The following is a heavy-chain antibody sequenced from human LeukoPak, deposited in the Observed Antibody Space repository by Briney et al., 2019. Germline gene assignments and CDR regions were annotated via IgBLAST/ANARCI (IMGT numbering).Heavy chain of an antibody. J-gene: IGHJ4*02. CDR1: GFTVSSNY. CDR3: AREALPDYYDSSGYFDY. CDR2: IYSGGST. V-gene: IGHV3-53*01. Sequence: GGSLRLSCAASGFTVSSNYMSWVRQALGKGLEWVSVIYSGGSTYYADSVKGRFTISRDNSKNTLYLQMNSLRAEDTAVYYCAREALPDYYDSSGYFDYWGQGTLVTVSS. D-gene: IGHD3-22*01.